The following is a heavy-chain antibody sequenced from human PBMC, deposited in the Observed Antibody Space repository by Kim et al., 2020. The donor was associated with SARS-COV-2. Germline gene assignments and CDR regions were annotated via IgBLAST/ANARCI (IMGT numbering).Heavy chain of an antibody. CDR3: ARAKVGVAPLGMDV. Sequence: GGSLRLSCAASGFTFSRYWMHWVRQAPGKGLVWVSHINSDGSSTSYAGSVKGRFTISRDNAKNTVYLQMNSLRVEETAVYYCARAKVGVAPLGMDVWGQGTTVTVSS. CDR2: INSDGSST. D-gene: IGHD2-15*01. CDR1: GFTFSRYW. J-gene: IGHJ6*02. V-gene: IGHV3-74*01.